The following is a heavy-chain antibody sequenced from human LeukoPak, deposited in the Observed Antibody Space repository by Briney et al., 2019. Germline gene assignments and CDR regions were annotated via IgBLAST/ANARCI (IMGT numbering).Heavy chain of an antibody. J-gene: IGHJ4*02. CDR3: ARDRDSSSGYYYNFDY. V-gene: IGHV3-30-3*01. D-gene: IGHD3-22*01. Sequence: PGGSLRLSCAASGFTFSSYAMHWVRQAPGKGLEWVAVISYDGSNKYYADSVKGRFTISRDNSKNTLYLQMNSLRAEDTAVYYCARDRDSSSGYYYNFDYWGQGTLVTVSS. CDR1: GFTFSSYA. CDR2: ISYDGSNK.